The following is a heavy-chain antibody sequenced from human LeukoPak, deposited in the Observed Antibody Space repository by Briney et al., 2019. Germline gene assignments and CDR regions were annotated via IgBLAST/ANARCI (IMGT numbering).Heavy chain of an antibody. CDR3: TRDTGTTGEVKFDP. D-gene: IGHD4-17*01. V-gene: IGHV4-4*07. CDR1: GNSFGDYH. J-gene: IGHJ5*02. CDR2: IYTSGST. Sequence: SETLSLTCTVSGNSFGDYHWSWIRQPAGKGLEWIGRIYTSGSTTYNPSLKSRVTMSVDTSKSQFSLNLMSVTAADTAVYYCTRDTGTTGEVKFDPWGQGTLVTVSS.